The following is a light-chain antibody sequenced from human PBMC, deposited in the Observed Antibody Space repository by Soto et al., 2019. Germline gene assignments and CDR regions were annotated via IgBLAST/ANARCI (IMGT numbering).Light chain of an antibody. J-gene: IGKJ5*01. Sequence: EIVMTQSPATLSVSPGERATLSCGASESVSSKLAWYQQKPGQTPSLLIYAASTRATGILARFSGSGSGTEFTLTISSLQSEDFAVYYCQQYNNWPPITFGQVTRLEIK. CDR3: QQYNNWPPIT. V-gene: IGKV3-15*01. CDR2: AAS. CDR1: ESVSSK.